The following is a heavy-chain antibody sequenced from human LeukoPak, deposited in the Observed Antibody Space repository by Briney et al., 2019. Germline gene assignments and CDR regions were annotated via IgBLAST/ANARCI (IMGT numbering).Heavy chain of an antibody. CDR2: IYYSGNT. Sequence: PSETLSLTCTVSGGSISTYSWSWIRQPPGKGLEWIGFIYYSGNTNYNPSLKSRVTISLDTSKNQFSLKLSSVTAADTAVYYCARVASRGWSIDSWGQGTLVTVSS. V-gene: IGHV4-59*01. CDR1: GGSISTYS. CDR3: ARVASRGWSIDS. J-gene: IGHJ4*02. D-gene: IGHD6-19*01.